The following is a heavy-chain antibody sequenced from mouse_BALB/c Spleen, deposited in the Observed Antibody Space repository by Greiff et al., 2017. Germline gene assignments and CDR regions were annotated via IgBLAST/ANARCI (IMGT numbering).Heavy chain of an antibody. CDR2: IDPENGDT. D-gene: IGHD1-1*01. V-gene: IGHV14-4*02. Sequence: VQLQQSGAELVRSGASVKLSCTASGFNIKDYYMHWVKQRPEQGLEWIGWIDPENGDTEYAPKFQGKATMPADTSSNTAYLQLSSLTSEDTSVYYCNNYYGSSYGFAYWGQGTLVTVSA. CDR1: GFNIKDYY. J-gene: IGHJ3*01. CDR3: NNYYGSSYGFAY.